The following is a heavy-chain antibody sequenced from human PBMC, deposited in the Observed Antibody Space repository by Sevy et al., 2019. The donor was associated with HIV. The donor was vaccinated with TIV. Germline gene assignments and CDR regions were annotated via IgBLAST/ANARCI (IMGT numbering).Heavy chain of an antibody. D-gene: IGHD2-15*01. V-gene: IGHV1-2*02. CDR1: GYTFTGYY. CDR2: INPNSGGT. CDR3: ARDRVCSGCSCYNETFDY. Sequence: ASVKVSCKASGYTFTGYYMHWVRQAPGQGLEWMGWINPNSGGTNYAQKFQGRVTMTRDTSISTAYMELSRLRSDDTAVYYCARDRVCSGCSCYNETFDYWGQGTLVTVSS. J-gene: IGHJ4*02.